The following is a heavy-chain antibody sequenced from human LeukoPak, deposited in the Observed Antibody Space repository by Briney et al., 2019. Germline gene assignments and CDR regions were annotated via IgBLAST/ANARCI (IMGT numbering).Heavy chain of an antibody. Sequence: PSETLSLTCTVSGGSVSSGSSYWSWIRQPPGKGLEWIGYMYYSGSTNYNPSLKSRVTISVDTSKNQFSLKLGSVTAADTAVYYCARNYYYDSSGYYYQYYFDYWGQGTLVTVSS. V-gene: IGHV4-61*01. CDR2: MYYSGST. CDR1: GGSVSSGSSY. CDR3: ARNYYYDSSGYYYQYYFDY. D-gene: IGHD3-22*01. J-gene: IGHJ4*02.